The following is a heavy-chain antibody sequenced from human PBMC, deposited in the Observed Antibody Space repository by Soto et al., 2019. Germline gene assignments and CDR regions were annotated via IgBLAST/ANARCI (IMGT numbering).Heavy chain of an antibody. CDR3: TRPSGSYLAQYDY. V-gene: IGHV3-49*03. Sequence: GGSLRLSCTASGFTFGDYAMSWFRQAPGKGLEWVGFIRSKAYGGTTEYAASVKGRFTISRDDSKSIAYLQMNSLKTKDTAVYYCTRPSGSYLAQYDYWGQGTLVTVSS. CDR1: GFTFGDYA. CDR2: IRSKAYGGTT. J-gene: IGHJ4*02. D-gene: IGHD1-26*01.